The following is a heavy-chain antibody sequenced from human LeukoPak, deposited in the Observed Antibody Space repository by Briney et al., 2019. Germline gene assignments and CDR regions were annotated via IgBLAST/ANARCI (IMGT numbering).Heavy chain of an antibody. CDR1: GYTFTSYD. CDR3: ARGAVRGVIMYPPDY. Sequence: ASVKVSYKASGYTFTSYDINWVRQAPGQGLEWMGWMNPNSGNTGYAQKFQGRVTMTRNTSISTAYMELSSLRSEDTAVYYCARGAVRGVIMYPPDYWGQGTLVTVSS. J-gene: IGHJ4*02. D-gene: IGHD3-10*01. CDR2: MNPNSGNT. V-gene: IGHV1-8*01.